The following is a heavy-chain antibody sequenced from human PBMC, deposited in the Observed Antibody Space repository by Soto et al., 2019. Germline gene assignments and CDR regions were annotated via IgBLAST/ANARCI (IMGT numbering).Heavy chain of an antibody. CDR3: SRLDSSGGWFDP. Sequence: QLRLQESGPGLVKPSETLSLSCTVSGGSISNSHYYWGWIRQPPGQGLEWIGRIYYGGSTYYNPSLKSRVTISVDTSKNHFSLKLSSVTATDTAVYYCSRLDSSGGWFDPWGQGTPVTVSS. D-gene: IGHD3-22*01. J-gene: IGHJ5*02. V-gene: IGHV4-39*02. CDR1: GGSISNSHYY. CDR2: IYYGGST.